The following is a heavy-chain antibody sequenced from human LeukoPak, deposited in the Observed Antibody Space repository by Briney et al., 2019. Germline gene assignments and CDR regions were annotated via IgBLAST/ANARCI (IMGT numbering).Heavy chain of an antibody. D-gene: IGHD6-19*01. CDR2: IYPGDSDS. J-gene: IGHJ5*02. CDR3: AMGPPYSSGWYWFDP. CDR1: GYRFTDYW. Sequence: GESLKISCKGSGYRFTDYWIAWVRQMPGKGLEWMGIIYPGDSDSRYSPSFQGQVTFSADKSISTAYLQWSSLKASDTAMYYCAMGPPYSSGWYWFDPWGQGTLVTVSS. V-gene: IGHV5-51*01.